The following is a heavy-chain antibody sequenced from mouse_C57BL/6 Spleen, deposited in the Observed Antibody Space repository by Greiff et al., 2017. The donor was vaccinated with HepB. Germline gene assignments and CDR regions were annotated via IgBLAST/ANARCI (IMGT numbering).Heavy chain of an antibody. Sequence: EVQLVESGAELVRPGASVKLSCTASGFNIKDDYMHWVKQRPEQGLEWIGWIDPENGDTEYASKFQGKATITADTSSNTAYLQLSSLTSEDTAVYYCTTSGYYVVRWGQGTLVTVSA. CDR2: IDPENGDT. J-gene: IGHJ3*02. V-gene: IGHV14-4*01. D-gene: IGHD2-3*01. CDR3: TTSGYYVVR. CDR1: GFNIKDDY.